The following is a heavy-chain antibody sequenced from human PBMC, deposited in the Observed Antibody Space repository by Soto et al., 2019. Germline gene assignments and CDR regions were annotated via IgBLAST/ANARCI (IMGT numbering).Heavy chain of an antibody. D-gene: IGHD3-3*01. V-gene: IGHV3-15*06. CDR3: AQGRFGSNEWYFDY. CDR1: GFSFPNAW. CDR2: ITNKENGEAT. J-gene: IGHJ4*02. Sequence: EVQLVESGGGLVEPGGSLRLSCAASGFSFPNAWMTWVRQAPGKGLAWVGRITNKENGEATKYAAPVKGRFTISRADSENILYLQRDILQPEDTAVYYCAQGRFGSNEWYFDYWGQGTLVTVSS.